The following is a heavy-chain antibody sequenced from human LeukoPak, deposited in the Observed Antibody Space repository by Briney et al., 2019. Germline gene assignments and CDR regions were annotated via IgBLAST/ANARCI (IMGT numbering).Heavy chain of an antibody. Sequence: SGGSLRLSCAASEFSVGSNYMTWVRQAPGKGLEWVSYISSSGSTIYYADSVKGRFTISRDNAKNSLYLQMNSLRAEDTAVYYCARDGAFPYTFDPWGQGTLVTVSS. D-gene: IGHD2/OR15-2a*01. CDR3: ARDGAFPYTFDP. V-gene: IGHV3-48*04. CDR2: ISSSGSTI. CDR1: EFSVGSNY. J-gene: IGHJ5*02.